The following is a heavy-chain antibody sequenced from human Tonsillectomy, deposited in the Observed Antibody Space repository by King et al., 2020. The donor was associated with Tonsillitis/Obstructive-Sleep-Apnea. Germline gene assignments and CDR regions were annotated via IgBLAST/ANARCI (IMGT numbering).Heavy chain of an antibody. J-gene: IGHJ6*04. CDR2: IYYSGST. CDR1: GGSISSSY. V-gene: IGHV4-59*08. D-gene: IGHD3-16*01. Sequence: VQLQESGPGLVKPSETLSLTCSVSGGSISSSYWSWIRQPPGKGLEWIGYIYYSGSTNYNPSLKSRVTISVDTSKNQFSLKLSSVTAADTALYYCARRGGRIPAPMDVWGKGTTVIVSS. CDR3: ARRGGRIPAPMDV.